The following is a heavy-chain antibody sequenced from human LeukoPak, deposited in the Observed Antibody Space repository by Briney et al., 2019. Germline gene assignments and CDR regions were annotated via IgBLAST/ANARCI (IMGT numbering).Heavy chain of an antibody. J-gene: IGHJ5*02. CDR2: IYYSEST. Sequence: SETLSLTCTVSGGSISSGGYYWSWIRQHPGKGLEWIGDIYYSESTYYNPSLKSRLTISVDTSKNQFSLKLSSVTAADTAVYYCASSPLDWFDPWGQGTLVTVSS. D-gene: IGHD3/OR15-3a*01. V-gene: IGHV4-31*03. CDR1: GGSISSGGYY. CDR3: ASSPLDWFDP.